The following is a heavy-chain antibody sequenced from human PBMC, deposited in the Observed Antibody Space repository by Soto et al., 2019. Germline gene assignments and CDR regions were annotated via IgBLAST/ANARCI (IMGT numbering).Heavy chain of an antibody. CDR3: ARLVYDTRLNYMYLDF. Sequence: PSETLSLTCAVSVVSLTIVNCWTWIRQSPQTGLEYIGEIFHDGTANYYQPFERRVAMSVDTSRNKLYLKLTSVTAADTDVYFCARLVYDTRLNYMYLDFWGPGTLVTVSS. CDR1: VVSLTIVNC. V-gene: IGHV4-34*10. D-gene: IGHD3-10*01. CDR2: IFHDGTA. J-gene: IGHJ4*02.